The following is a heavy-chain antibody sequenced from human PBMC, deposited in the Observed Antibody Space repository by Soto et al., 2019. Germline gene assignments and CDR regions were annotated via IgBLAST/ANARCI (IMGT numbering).Heavy chain of an antibody. J-gene: IGHJ6*02. Sequence: ASXTRSLTCTVSSASISSSSCTWGWIRQPPGKGLEWIGYIYYSGSTNYNPSLKSRVTISVDTSKNQFSLKLSSVTAADTAVYYCARVGYGMDVWGQGTTVTVSS. CDR1: SASISSSSCT. D-gene: IGHD3-10*01. CDR3: ARVGYGMDV. V-gene: IGHV4-61*05. CDR2: IYYSGST.